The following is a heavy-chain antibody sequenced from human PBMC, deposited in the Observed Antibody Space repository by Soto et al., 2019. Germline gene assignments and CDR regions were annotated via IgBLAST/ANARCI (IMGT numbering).Heavy chain of an antibody. V-gene: IGHV3-30*18. CDR2: ISYDGSNK. Sequence: GGSLRLSCAASGFTFSSYGMHWVRQAPGKGLEWVAVISYDGSNKYYADSVKGRFTISRDNSKNTLYLQMNSLRAEDTAVYYCAKATWDPHMVRGVIIPDYGMDVWGQGTTVTVSS. CDR1: GFTFSSYG. CDR3: AKATWDPHMVRGVIIPDYGMDV. D-gene: IGHD3-10*01. J-gene: IGHJ6*02.